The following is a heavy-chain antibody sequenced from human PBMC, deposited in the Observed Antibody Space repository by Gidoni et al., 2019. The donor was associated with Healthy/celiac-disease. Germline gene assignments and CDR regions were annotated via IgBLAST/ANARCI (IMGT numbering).Heavy chain of an antibody. CDR1: GFTFRSYW. D-gene: IGHD3-10*01. V-gene: IGHV3-7*01. J-gene: IGHJ6*02. CDR2: IKQDGSEK. Sequence: EVQLVESGGGLVQPGGSLRLSCAASGFTFRSYWMRWVRQAPGKGLEWVANIKQDGSEKYYVDSVKGRFTISRDNAKNSLYLQMNSLRAEDTAVYYCARVEHYGSGSPYYYYYGMDVWGQGTTVTVSS. CDR3: ARVEHYGSGSPYYYYYGMDV.